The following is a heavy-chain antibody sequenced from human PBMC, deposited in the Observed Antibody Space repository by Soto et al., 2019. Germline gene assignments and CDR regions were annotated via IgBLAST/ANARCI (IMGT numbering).Heavy chain of an antibody. Sequence: PSETLSLTCTDFGSSVISYYWTLIRQPPGKGLEWIGYTYYTGNSNYNPSLQSRVTMSVDTSKNQFSLRLNSVTAADTAVYYCATGSRSSTSDAFDIWDRGTMVTVSS. CDR2: TYYTGNS. J-gene: IGHJ3*02. CDR1: GSSVISYY. V-gene: IGHV4-59*02. CDR3: ATGSRSSTSDAFDI. D-gene: IGHD2-15*01.